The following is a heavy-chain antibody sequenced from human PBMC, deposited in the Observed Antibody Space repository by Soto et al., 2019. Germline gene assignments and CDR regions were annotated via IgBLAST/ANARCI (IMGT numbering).Heavy chain of an antibody. CDR2: ISYDGSNK. D-gene: IGHD3-22*01. CDR3: AKGPGQYYYDSSGYYYTEPFDY. Sequence: QVQLVESGGGVVQPGRSLRLSCAASGFTFSSYGMHWVRQAPGKGLEWVAVISYDGSNKYYADSVKGRFTISRDNSKNTLYLQMNSLRAEDTAVYYCAKGPGQYYYDSSGYYYTEPFDYWGQGTLVTVSS. V-gene: IGHV3-30*18. J-gene: IGHJ4*02. CDR1: GFTFSSYG.